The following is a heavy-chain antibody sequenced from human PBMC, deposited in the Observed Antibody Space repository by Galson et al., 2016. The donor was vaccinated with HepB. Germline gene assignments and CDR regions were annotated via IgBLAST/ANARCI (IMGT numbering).Heavy chain of an antibody. D-gene: IGHD1-26*01. V-gene: IGHV3-30*04. CDR1: GFTFSSYA. Sequence: SLRLSCAASGFTFSSYAMHWVRQAPGKGLEWVAVISYDGRNKYYADSVKGRFTISRDNSKNTLYLQMNSLRAEDTAVYYCARDRWKLKNYFDYWGQGTLVTVSS. CDR2: ISYDGRNK. CDR3: ARDRWKLKNYFDY. J-gene: IGHJ4*02.